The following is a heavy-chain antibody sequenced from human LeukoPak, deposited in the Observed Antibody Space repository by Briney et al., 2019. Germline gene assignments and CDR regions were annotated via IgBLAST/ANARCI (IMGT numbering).Heavy chain of an antibody. CDR1: GYTFTSYG. Sequence: ASVKVSCKASGYTFTSYGISWVRQAPGQGLEWMGWISAYNGNTNYAQKLQGRVTMTTDTSTSTVYMELRSLRSDDTAVYYCARGANYDFWSGGSENWFDPWGQGTLVTVSS. J-gene: IGHJ5*02. CDR2: ISAYNGNT. CDR3: ARGANYDFWSGGSENWFDP. D-gene: IGHD3-3*01. V-gene: IGHV1-18*01.